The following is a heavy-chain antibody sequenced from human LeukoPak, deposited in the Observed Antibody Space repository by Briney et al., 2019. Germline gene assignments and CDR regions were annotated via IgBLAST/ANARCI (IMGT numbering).Heavy chain of an antibody. D-gene: IGHD3-16*01. V-gene: IGHV3-48*02. CDR2: ISSSSSTI. J-gene: IGHJ3*02. Sequence: PGGSLRLSCAASGFTFSSYGMNWVRQAPGKGLEWVSYISSSSSTIYYADSVKGRFTISRDNAKNSLYLQMNSLRDEDTAVYYCAKDKGGGYGNDAFDIWGRGTMVTVSS. CDR1: GFTFSSYG. CDR3: AKDKGGGYGNDAFDI.